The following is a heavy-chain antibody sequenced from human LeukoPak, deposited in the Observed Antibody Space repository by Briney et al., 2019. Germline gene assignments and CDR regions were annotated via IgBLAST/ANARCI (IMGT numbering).Heavy chain of an antibody. D-gene: IGHD2-15*01. CDR1: GYTFTNYN. CDR3: GRVGLDIVEAVTFDC. Sequence: ASVEVSSKASGYTFTNYNIGWVRQAPGQGLEWMGWISAYNGLTNYAQKIQGRVTMTTDTTTSTAYMELRSLRSDDTAVYYCGRVGLDIVEAVTFDCWGQGTLVAVSS. V-gene: IGHV1-18*01. J-gene: IGHJ4*02. CDR2: ISAYNGLT.